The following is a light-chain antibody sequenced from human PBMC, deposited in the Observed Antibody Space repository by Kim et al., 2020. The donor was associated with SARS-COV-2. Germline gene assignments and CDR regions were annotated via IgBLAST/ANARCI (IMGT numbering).Light chain of an antibody. J-gene: IGKJ2*03. V-gene: IGKV1-39*01. CDR1: QNIGTY. CDR2: AAS. Sequence: DFQMTQSPSSLSASVGDRVTITCRANQNIGTYLNWYQHKPGKAPQLLIYAASSLRSGVPSRFSGSGSGTDFTLTISSLQPDEFATYYCQQSYSTPLHSFGQGTKLEI. CDR3: QQSYSTPLHS.